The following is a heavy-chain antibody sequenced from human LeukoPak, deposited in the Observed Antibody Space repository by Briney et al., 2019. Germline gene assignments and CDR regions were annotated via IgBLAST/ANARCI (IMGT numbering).Heavy chain of an antibody. Sequence: PGGSLRLSCAPSGFTFSSFAMSWIRQPPGKGLEWIGEINHSGSTNYNPSLKSRVTISVDTSKNQFSLKLSSVTAADTAVYYCATSSRYNWNYAGYWGQGTLVTVSS. D-gene: IGHD1-20*01. CDR3: ATSSRYNWNYAGY. J-gene: IGHJ4*02. CDR2: INHSGST. CDR1: GFTFSSFA. V-gene: IGHV4-34*08.